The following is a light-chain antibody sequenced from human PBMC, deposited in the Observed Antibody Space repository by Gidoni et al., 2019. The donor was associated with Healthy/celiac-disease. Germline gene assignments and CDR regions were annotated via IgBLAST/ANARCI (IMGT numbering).Light chain of an antibody. J-gene: IGKJ1*01. CDR2: WAS. V-gene: IGKV4-1*01. CDR3: HQYYSTLRT. Sequence: DIVMTQSPDSLAVSLGERATINCKPSQSVLYSSNNKNYLAWYQQKPGQPPKLLIYWASTRESGVPDRFSGSGSGTDFTLTISSLQAEDVAVYYCHQYYSTLRTFGQGTKVEIK. CDR1: QSVLYSSNNKNY.